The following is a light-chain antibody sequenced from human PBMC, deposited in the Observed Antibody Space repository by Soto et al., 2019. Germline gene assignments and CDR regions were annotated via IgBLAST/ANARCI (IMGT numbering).Light chain of an antibody. CDR1: SSDVGGYNY. V-gene: IGLV2-8*01. Sequence: LTQPPSASGSPGQSVTISCTGTSSDVGGYNYVSWYQQHPGKAPKLMIYEVNKRPSGVPDRFSGSKSGNTASLTVSGLQAEDEADYYCSSYAGSNNLYVFGTGTKVTVL. CDR3: SSYAGSNNLYV. J-gene: IGLJ1*01. CDR2: EVN.